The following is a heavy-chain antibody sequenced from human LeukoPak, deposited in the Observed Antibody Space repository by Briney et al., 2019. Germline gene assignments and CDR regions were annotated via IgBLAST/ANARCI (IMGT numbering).Heavy chain of an antibody. CDR2: ISHDGKKK. Sequence: GGSLRLSCAVSGFNFSYFAMHWFRQAPGKGLEWVAVISHDGKKKYHADSVKGRFSISRDDSKNTLYLQMKSLTAEDTAVYFCARVLGAGTFDSWGQGALVTVSS. CDR3: ARVLGAGTFDS. V-gene: IGHV3-30*04. CDR1: GFNFSYFA. J-gene: IGHJ4*02. D-gene: IGHD1-26*01.